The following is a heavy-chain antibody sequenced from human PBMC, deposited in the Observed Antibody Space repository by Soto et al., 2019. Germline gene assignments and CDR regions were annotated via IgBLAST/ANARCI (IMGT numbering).Heavy chain of an antibody. Sequence: LSLTCAVSGYSISSSNWWGWIRQPPGKGLEWIGYIYYSGSTYYNPSLKSRVTMSVDTSKNQFSLKLSSVTAVDTAVYYCARAIGGTVTTYFDYWGQGTLVTVSS. CDR2: IYYSGST. J-gene: IGHJ4*02. V-gene: IGHV4-28*03. CDR3: ARAIGGTVTTYFDY. CDR1: GYSISSSNW. D-gene: IGHD4-17*01.